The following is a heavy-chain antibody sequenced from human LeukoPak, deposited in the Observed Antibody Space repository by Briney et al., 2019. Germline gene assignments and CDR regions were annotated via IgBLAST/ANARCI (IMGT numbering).Heavy chain of an antibody. V-gene: IGHV1-18*01. CDR3: ARKVGYGGNSGYFDY. D-gene: IGHD4-23*01. CDR1: GYTFTSYG. J-gene: IGHJ4*02. Sequence: ASVKVSCKASGYTFTSYGISWVRQAPGQGLEWMGWISAYNGNTNYAQKLQGRVTMPTDTSTSTAYMELRSLRSDDTAVYYCARKVGYGGNSGYFDYWGQGTLVTVSS. CDR2: ISAYNGNT.